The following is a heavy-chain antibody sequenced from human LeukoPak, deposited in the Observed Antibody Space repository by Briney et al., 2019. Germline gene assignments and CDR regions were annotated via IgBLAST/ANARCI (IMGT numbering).Heavy chain of an antibody. J-gene: IGHJ5*02. CDR3: ARHAAAAGVYNWFDP. Sequence: PGESLQISCKGSGYSFTSYWIGWVRQLPGKGLEWMGIIYPGDSDTRYSPSFQGQVTISADKSISTAYLQWSSLKASDTAMYYCARHAAAAGVYNWFDPWGQGTLVTVSS. V-gene: IGHV5-51*01. CDR1: GYSFTSYW. D-gene: IGHD6-13*01. CDR2: IYPGDSDT.